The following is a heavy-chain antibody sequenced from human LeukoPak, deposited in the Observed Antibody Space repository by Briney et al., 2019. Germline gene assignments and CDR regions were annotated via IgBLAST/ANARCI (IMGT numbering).Heavy chain of an antibody. D-gene: IGHD4-17*01. CDR1: GGSISSSNHY. CDR2: IFYSGST. Sequence: SETLSLTCTVSGGSISSSNHYWGWIRQPPGKGLEWVGYIFYSGSTYYNPSLKGRVTISVDTSKNHFSLRLSSVTAADTAVYYCARDFGRYGDYYYYMDGWGKGTTVTISS. V-gene: IGHV4-39*07. J-gene: IGHJ6*03. CDR3: ARDFGRYGDYYYYMDG.